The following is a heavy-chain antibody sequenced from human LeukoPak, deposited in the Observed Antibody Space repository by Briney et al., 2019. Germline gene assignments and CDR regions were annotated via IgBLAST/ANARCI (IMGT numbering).Heavy chain of an antibody. V-gene: IGHV3-7*03. Sequence: GGSLRLSCVVSGFSFSDYLMSWVRQAPGKGLEWVANIKKDGSEKYYADSVKGRFTISRDNSKNTLYLQMNNLRAEDTAVYFCARDFFDFWGGSWVWGQGTLVTVSS. J-gene: IGHJ4*02. CDR2: IKKDGSEK. CDR3: ARDFFDFWGGSWV. CDR1: GFSFSDYL. D-gene: IGHD3-3*01.